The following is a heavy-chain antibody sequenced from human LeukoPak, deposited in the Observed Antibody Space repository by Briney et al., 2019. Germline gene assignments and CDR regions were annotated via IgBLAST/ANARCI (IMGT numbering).Heavy chain of an antibody. V-gene: IGHV4-59*08. J-gene: IGHJ6*02. Sequence: SETLSLTCTVSGGSISSYCWSWIRQPPGKGLEWIGYIYYSGSTNYNPSLESRVTISVDTSKNQFSLKLSSVTAADTAVYYCARRRERLSANGVRYYGMDVWGQGTTVTVSS. CDR2: IYYSGST. CDR1: GGSISSYC. D-gene: IGHD2-8*01. CDR3: ARRRERLSANGVRYYGMDV.